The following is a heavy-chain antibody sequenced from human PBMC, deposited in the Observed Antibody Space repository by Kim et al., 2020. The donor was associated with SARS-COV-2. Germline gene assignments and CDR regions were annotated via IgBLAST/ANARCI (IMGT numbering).Heavy chain of an antibody. J-gene: IGHJ3*02. CDR2: IYYSGST. CDR1: GGSISSYY. Sequence: SETLSLTCTVSGGSISSYYWSWIRQPPGKGLEWIGYIYYSGSTNYNPSLKSRVTISVDTSKNQFSLTLSSETAADTAAYYSPRGNRITMVRGVIDPFDI. CDR3: PRGNRITMVRGVIDPFDI. V-gene: IGHV4-59*13. D-gene: IGHD3-10*01.